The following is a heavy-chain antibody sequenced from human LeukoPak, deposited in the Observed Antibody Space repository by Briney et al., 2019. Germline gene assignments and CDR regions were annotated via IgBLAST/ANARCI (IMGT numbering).Heavy chain of an antibody. D-gene: IGHD2-2*02. CDR3: ASFEDRYCSSTSCYTGDY. CDR1: GGTFSSYA. CDR2: IIPIFGTA. V-gene: IGHV1-69*13. J-gene: IGHJ4*02. Sequence: ASVKVSCKASGGTFSSYAISWVRQAPGQGLEWMGGIIPIFGTANYAQKFQGRVTITADESTSTAYMELSSLRSEDTAVYYCASFEDRYCSSTSCYTGDYWGQGTLVTVSS.